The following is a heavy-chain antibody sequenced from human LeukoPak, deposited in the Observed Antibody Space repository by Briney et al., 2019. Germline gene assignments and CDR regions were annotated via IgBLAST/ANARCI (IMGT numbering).Heavy chain of an antibody. J-gene: IGHJ4*02. D-gene: IGHD2-15*01. Sequence: ASVKVSCKVSGYTLIELSMHWVRQAPGKGLEWMGGFDPEDGGTIYAQKFQGRVTMTEDTSTDTAYMELSSLRSEDTAVYYCATDLRRGSGDSPWPFDYWGQGTLVSVSS. V-gene: IGHV1-24*01. CDR1: GYTLIELS. CDR2: FDPEDGGT. CDR3: ATDLRRGSGDSPWPFDY.